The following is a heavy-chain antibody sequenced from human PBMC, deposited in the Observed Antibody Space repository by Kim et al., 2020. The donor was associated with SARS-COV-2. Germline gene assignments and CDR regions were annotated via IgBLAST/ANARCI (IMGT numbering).Heavy chain of an antibody. CDR1: GGSISSGGYY. Sequence: SETLSLTCTVSGGSISSGGYYWSWIRQHPGKGLEWIGYIYYSGSTYYNPSLKSRVTISVDTSKNQFSLKLSSVTAADTAVYYCARARAGRYFDWFGFDYWGQGTLVTVSS. J-gene: IGHJ4*02. D-gene: IGHD3-9*01. V-gene: IGHV4-31*03. CDR3: ARARAGRYFDWFGFDY. CDR2: IYYSGST.